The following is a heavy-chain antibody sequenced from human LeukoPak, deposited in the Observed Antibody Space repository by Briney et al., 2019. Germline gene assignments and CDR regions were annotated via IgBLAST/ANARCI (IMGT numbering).Heavy chain of an antibody. D-gene: IGHD2-15*01. V-gene: IGHV1-24*01. CDR2: FDPEDGET. J-gene: IGHJ4*02. CDR3: ATDRWELPLDY. CDR1: GYTFTDYY. Sequence: ASVKVSCKVSGYTFTDYYMHSVQQAPGKGLEWMGGFDPEDGETIYAQKFQGRVTMTEDTSTDTAYMELSSLRSEDTAVYYCATDRWELPLDYWGQGTLVTVSS.